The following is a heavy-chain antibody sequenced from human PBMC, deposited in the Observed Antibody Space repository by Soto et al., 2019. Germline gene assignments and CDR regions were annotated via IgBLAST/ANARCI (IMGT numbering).Heavy chain of an antibody. CDR1: GFTFSSYG. CDR3: ARDLSLETTVDSRGMDV. V-gene: IGHV3-33*01. Sequence: PGGSLRLSCAASGFTFSSYGMHWVRQAPGKGLEWVAVIWYDGSNKYYADSVKGRFTISRDNSKNTLYLQMNGLRAEDTAVYYCARDLSLETTVDSRGMDVWGQGTTVTVSS. J-gene: IGHJ6*02. D-gene: IGHD4-17*01. CDR2: IWYDGSNK.